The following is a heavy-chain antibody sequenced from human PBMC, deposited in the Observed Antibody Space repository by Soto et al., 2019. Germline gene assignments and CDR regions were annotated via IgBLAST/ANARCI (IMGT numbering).Heavy chain of an antibody. J-gene: IGHJ4*02. V-gene: IGHV4-30-4*01. CDR1: GGSISSGDYY. Sequence: SETLSLTCTVSGGSISSGDYYWSWIRQPPGKGLEWIGYIYYSGSTYYNPSLKSRVTISVDTSKNQFSLKLSSVTAAGTAVYYCAREPLDGSGSYMFDYWGQGTLVTVSS. CDR2: IYYSGST. D-gene: IGHD3-10*01. CDR3: AREPLDGSGSYMFDY.